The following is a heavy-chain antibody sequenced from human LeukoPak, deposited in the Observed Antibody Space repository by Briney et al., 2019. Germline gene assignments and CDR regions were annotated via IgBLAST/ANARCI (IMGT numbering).Heavy chain of an antibody. CDR2: ISFSGAYI. CDR3: ARDGVKESSSVFYFDY. V-gene: IGHV3-21*01. Sequence: TGGSLRLSCAASGFTFSSYAMGWVRQAPGKGLEWVSSISFSGAYIYYAASVKGRFTISRDNAKNSVFLQLNSVKVEDTAVYYCARDGVKESSSVFYFDYWGQGTLVTVSS. D-gene: IGHD3-10*01. CDR1: GFTFSSYA. J-gene: IGHJ4*02.